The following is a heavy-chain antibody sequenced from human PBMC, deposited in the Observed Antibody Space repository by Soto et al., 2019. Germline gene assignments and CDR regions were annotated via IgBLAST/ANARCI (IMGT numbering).Heavy chain of an antibody. CDR1: GGSIDNYEYY. D-gene: IGHD6-6*01. V-gene: IGHV4-30-4*01. CDR2: IYYRGRT. CDR3: ARDRSNSPDYFDF. J-gene: IGHJ4*02. Sequence: QVQLQESGPGLVKPSQTLSLTCTVSGGSIDNYEYYWTWIRQRPGKGLEWVGYIYYRGRTNYNPSLNSRLTISLDTSKNQFSLRLTSVSAADTAMYYCARDRSNSPDYFDFWGQGTLVTVSS.